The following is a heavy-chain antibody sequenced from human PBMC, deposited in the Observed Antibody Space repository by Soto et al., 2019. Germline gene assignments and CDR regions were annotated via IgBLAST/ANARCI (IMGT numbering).Heavy chain of an antibody. V-gene: IGHV3-30*04. CDR2: ISYDGRNK. CDR3: ARDRIYSSSWYDY. D-gene: IGHD6-13*01. J-gene: IGHJ4*02. Sequence: QVQLVESGGGVVQPGRSLRLSCAASGFTFSSYAMHWVRQAPGKGLEWVAVISYDGRNKYYADSVKGRFTISRDNSKNTLYLQMNSLRAEDTAVYYCARDRIYSSSWYDYWGQGTLVTVSS. CDR1: GFTFSSYA.